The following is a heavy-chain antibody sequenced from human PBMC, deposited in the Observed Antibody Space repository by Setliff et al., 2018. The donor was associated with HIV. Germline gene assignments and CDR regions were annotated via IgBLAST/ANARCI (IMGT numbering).Heavy chain of an antibody. CDR2: IYTSGST. Sequence: SETLSLTCTVSGGSISSGSYYWSWMRQPAGKGLEWIGHIYTSGSTNYNPSLKSRVTISVDTSKNQFSLKLSSVTAADTGVYYCASRRGIEFYFDIWGQGTPVTVSS. J-gene: IGHJ4*02. CDR3: ASRRGIEFYFDI. CDR1: GGSISSGSYY. V-gene: IGHV4-61*09. D-gene: IGHD3-10*01.